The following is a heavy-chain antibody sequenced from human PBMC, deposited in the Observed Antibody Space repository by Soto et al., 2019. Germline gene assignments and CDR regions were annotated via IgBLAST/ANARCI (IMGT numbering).Heavy chain of an antibody. CDR2: IYYSGST. CDR1: GGSISSGDYY. Sequence: SETLSLTCTFSGGSISSGDYYWSWIRQPPGKGLEWIGNIYYSGSTYYNPSLKSRVTISIDTSKNQFSLKLSSVTAADTAVYYCASRKSSPYFDYWGQGTLVTVSS. D-gene: IGHD3-10*01. J-gene: IGHJ4*02. V-gene: IGHV4-30-4*01. CDR3: ASRKSSPYFDY.